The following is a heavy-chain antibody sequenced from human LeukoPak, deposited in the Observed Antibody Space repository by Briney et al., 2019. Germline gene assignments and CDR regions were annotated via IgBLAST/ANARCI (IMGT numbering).Heavy chain of an antibody. V-gene: IGHV4-59*08. CDR3: ARGNCSGGSCYFPHFDY. CDR1: GGSISSYY. D-gene: IGHD2-15*01. J-gene: IGHJ4*02. Sequence: PSETLSLTCTVSGGSISSYYWSWIRQLPGKGLEWIGYIYYSGSTNYNPSLKSRVTISVDTSKNQFSLKLSSVTAADTAVYYCARGNCSGGSCYFPHFDYWGQGTLVTVSS. CDR2: IYYSGST.